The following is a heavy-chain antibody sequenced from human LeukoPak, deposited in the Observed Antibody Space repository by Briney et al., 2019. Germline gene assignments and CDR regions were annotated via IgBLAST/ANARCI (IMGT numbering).Heavy chain of an antibody. CDR3: AKDRLYYFDSSGYYDY. CDR2: ISDSGADT. V-gene: IGHV3-23*01. D-gene: IGHD3-22*01. J-gene: IGHJ4*02. Sequence: GGSLRLSCAASGFTFSNFAMSWVRQAPGEGLEWVSAISDSGADTSFADSVKGRFTISRDNSKNTLHLQMSSLRAEDTAVYYCAKDRLYYFDSSGYYDYWGQGTLVTVSS. CDR1: GFTFSNFA.